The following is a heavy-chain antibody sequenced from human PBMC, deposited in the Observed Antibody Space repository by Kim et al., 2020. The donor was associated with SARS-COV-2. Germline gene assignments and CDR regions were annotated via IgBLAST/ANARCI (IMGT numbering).Heavy chain of an antibody. CDR1: GGSISSSSYY. V-gene: IGHV4-39*01. D-gene: IGHD6-13*01. J-gene: IGHJ4*02. CDR2: IYYSGST. Sequence: SETLSLTCTVSGGSISSSSYYWGWIRQPPGKGLEWIGSIYYSGSTYYNPSLKSRVTISVDTSKNQFSLKLSSVTAADTAGYYCARHEQQLVKGDYWGQGT. CDR3: ARHEQQLVKGDY.